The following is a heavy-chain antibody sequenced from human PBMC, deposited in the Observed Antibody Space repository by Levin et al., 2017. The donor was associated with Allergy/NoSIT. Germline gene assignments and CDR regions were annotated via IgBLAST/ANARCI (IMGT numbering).Heavy chain of an antibody. CDR3: ARQANNPSITMVRGVSRNAFDI. CDR1: GGSISSYY. CDR2: IYYSGST. D-gene: IGHD3-10*01. J-gene: IGHJ3*02. Sequence: GSLRLSCTVSGGSISSYYWSWIRQPPGKGLEWIGYIYYSGSTNYNPSLKSRVTISVDTSKNQFSLKLSSVTAADTAVYYCARQANNPSITMVRGVSRNAFDIWGQGTMVTVSS. V-gene: IGHV4-59*08.